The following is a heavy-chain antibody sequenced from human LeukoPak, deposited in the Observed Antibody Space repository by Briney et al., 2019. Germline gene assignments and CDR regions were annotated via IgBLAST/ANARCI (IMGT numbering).Heavy chain of an antibody. V-gene: IGHV3-23*01. CDR1: GFTFSTYA. J-gene: IGHJ4*02. CDR3: VTYGQRLVDF. Sequence: GGSLRLSCAASGFTFSTYAMSWVRQAPGKGLEWVSVIYGNSVEIHYADSVKGRFTISRDNSKNTLYLQMNSLRVEDAAVYYCVTYGQRLVDFWGQGTLVTVSS. D-gene: IGHD2-8*01. CDR2: IYGNSVEI.